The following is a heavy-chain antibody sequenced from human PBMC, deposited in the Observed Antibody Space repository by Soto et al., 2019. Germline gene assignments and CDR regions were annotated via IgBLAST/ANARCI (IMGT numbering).Heavy chain of an antibody. Sequence: QVQLVQSGADVKTPGASVRVSCKASGYTFTGYYVHWVREAPGQGLEWMGWINPEIGGTSYAKKFQVRVPLSRDTSINTASLELSRLRFADAAVYFCAGERYQVISDGMDVWGQGTTFTVSS. CDR1: GYTFTGYY. D-gene: IGHD2-2*01. CDR2: INPEIGGT. CDR3: AGERYQVISDGMDV. J-gene: IGHJ6*02. V-gene: IGHV1-2*02.